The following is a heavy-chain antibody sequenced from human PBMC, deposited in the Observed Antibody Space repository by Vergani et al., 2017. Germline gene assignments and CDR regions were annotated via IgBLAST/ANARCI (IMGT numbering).Heavy chain of an antibody. J-gene: IGHJ3*02. V-gene: IGHV3-48*04. D-gene: IGHD2-2*01. CDR1: GFTFSSYS. Sequence: EVQLVESGGGLVQPGGSLRLSCAASGFTFSSYSMNWVRQAPGKGLEWVSYISSSGSTIYYADSVKGRFTISRDNAKNSLYLQMNSLRAEDTAVYYCAREILIVVPAAIDAFDIWGQGTMVTVSS. CDR3: AREILIVVPAAIDAFDI. CDR2: ISSSGSTI.